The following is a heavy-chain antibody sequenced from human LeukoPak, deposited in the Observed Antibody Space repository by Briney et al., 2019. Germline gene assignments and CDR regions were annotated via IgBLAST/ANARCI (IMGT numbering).Heavy chain of an antibody. V-gene: IGHV1-2*06. J-gene: IGHJ4*02. CDR2: INPNSGGT. CDR1: GYTFTGYY. D-gene: IGHD3-22*01. CDR3: AREDYYDSSGSDY. Sequence: ASVKVSCKASGYTFTGYYMHWVRQAPGQGLEWMGRINPNSGGTNYAQKFQGRVTMTRDTSISTAYMELSRLRSDDTAVYYCAREDYYDSSGSDYWGQGTLVTVSS.